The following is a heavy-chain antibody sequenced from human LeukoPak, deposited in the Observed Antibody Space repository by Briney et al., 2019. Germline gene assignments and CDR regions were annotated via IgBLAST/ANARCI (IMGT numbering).Heavy chain of an antibody. CDR3: ARGPGYCSSTSCYVSYYYYYGMDV. D-gene: IGHD2-2*01. CDR1: GGSFSGYY. V-gene: IGHV4-34*01. CDR2: INHSGST. Sequence: SETLSLTCAVYGGSFSGYYWSWIRQPPGKGLEWIGEINHSGSTNYNPSLESRVTISVDTSKNQFSLKLSSVTAADTAVYYCARGPGYCSSTSCYVSYYYYYGMDVWGKGTTVTVSS. J-gene: IGHJ6*04.